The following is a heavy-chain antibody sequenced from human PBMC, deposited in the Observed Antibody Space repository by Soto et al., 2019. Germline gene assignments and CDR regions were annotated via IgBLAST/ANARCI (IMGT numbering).Heavy chain of an antibody. CDR3: ARDGQWLPRDGLRSSYYFDY. D-gene: IGHD6-19*01. Sequence: QVQLVESGVGVVQPGRSLRLSCAASGFNFSSYVMHWVRQAPGKGLEWVAVIWYDGGNKYYADSVKGRLTISRDNSKNTLYLQMNSLRAEDTAVYYCARDGQWLPRDGLRSSYYFDYWGQGTLVTVSS. J-gene: IGHJ4*02. CDR1: GFNFSSYV. V-gene: IGHV3-33*01. CDR2: IWYDGGNK.